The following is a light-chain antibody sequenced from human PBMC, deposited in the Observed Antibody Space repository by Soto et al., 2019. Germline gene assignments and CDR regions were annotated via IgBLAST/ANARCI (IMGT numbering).Light chain of an antibody. CDR1: QSIGSN. Sequence: IVMTQSPATLSVSPGERATLSCRASQSIGSNLAWYQQKPGQAPRLLIYGASARATGIPVRFSGSGSGTEFTLTITSLQSEDFAVYYFQEYNNWRPITFGGGTKVEIK. CDR3: QEYNNWRPIT. J-gene: IGKJ4*01. V-gene: IGKV3-15*01. CDR2: GAS.